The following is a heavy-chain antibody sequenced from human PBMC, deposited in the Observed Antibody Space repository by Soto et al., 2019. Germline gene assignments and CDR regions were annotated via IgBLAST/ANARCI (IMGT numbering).Heavy chain of an antibody. CDR3: ARGRYYYGSGSYTENWFDP. J-gene: IGHJ5*02. CDR2: INHSGST. Sequence: PSETLSLTCAVYGGSFSGYYWSWIRQPPGKGLEWIGEINHSGSTNYNPSLKSRVTISVDTSKNQFSLTLSSGTAADTAVYYCARGRYYYGSGSYTENWFDPWAQGTLVTVSS. D-gene: IGHD3-10*01. V-gene: IGHV4-34*01. CDR1: GGSFSGYY.